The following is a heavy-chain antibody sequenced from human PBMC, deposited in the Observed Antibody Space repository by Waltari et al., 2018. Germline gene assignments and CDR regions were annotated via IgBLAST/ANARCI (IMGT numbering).Heavy chain of an antibody. V-gene: IGHV1-69*13. J-gene: IGHJ6*02. Sequence: QVQLVQSGAEVKKPGSSVKVSCKASGGTFSSYAIFGTANYAQKFQGRVTITADESTSTAYMELSSLRSEDTAVYYCARKSVGRFGYSSSLLYGMDVWGQGTTVTVSS. D-gene: IGHD6-13*01. CDR3: ARKSVGRFGYSSSLLYGMDV. CDR2: FGTA. CDR1: GGTFSSYA.